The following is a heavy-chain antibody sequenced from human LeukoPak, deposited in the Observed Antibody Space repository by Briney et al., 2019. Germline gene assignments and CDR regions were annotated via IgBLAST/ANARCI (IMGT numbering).Heavy chain of an antibody. CDR3: ARARDGHINNWFDP. D-gene: IGHD5-24*01. CDR2: IYYSGST. CDR1: GGSISSGGYY. Sequence: KTSETLSLTCTVSGGSISSGGYYWSWIRQHPGKGLEWIGYIYYSGSTNYNPSLKSRVTISVDTSKNQFSLKMSSVTAADTAVYYCARARDGHINNWFDPWGQGTLVTVSS. V-gene: IGHV4-61*08. J-gene: IGHJ5*02.